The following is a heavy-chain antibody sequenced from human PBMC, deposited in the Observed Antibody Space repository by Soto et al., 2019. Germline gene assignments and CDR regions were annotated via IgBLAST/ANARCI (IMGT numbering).Heavy chain of an antibody. Sequence: QVQLVESGGGVVQPGRSLRLSCAASGFTFSSYGMHWVRQAPGKGLEWVAVIWYDGSNRYYADSVKGRFTISRDNSKNTLYLKMNSRRAEDRAVYYCARDGGCRDGYTVGWNWFDPWGQGTLVTVSS. J-gene: IGHJ5*02. D-gene: IGHD5-12*01. CDR1: GFTFSSYG. V-gene: IGHV3-33*01. CDR3: ARDGGCRDGYTVGWNWFDP. CDR2: IWYDGSNR.